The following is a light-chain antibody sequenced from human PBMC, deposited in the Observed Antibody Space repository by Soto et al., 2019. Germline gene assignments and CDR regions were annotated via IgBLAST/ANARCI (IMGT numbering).Light chain of an antibody. J-gene: IGKJ2*01. CDR1: QSVTST. Sequence: EIVMTQSPATLSVSPGERATLSCRASQSVTSTLAWYQQKPGRAPRLLIYGASTRATGIPARFSGSGSGTEFTLTISNLQSADFALYYCQHDFSGPYTFGQGTKLEIK. CDR2: GAS. CDR3: QHDFSGPYT. V-gene: IGKV3-15*01.